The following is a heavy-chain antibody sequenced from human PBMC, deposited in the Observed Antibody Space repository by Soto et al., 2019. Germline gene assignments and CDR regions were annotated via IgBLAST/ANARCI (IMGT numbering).Heavy chain of an antibody. V-gene: IGHV3-30*18. CDR2: ISYDGSNK. D-gene: IGHD1-26*01. CDR1: GFTFSSYG. J-gene: IGHJ6*02. Sequence: GGSLRLSCAASGFTFSSYGMHWVRQAPGKGLEWVAVISYDGSNKYYADSLKGRFTISRDNSKNTLYLQMNSLRAEDTAVYYCAKDRWDYYYGMDVWGQGTTVTVSS. CDR3: AKDRWDYYYGMDV.